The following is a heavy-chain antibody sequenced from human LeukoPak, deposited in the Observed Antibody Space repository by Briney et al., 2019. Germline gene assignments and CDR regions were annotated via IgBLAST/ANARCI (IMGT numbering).Heavy chain of an antibody. J-gene: IGHJ4*02. CDR3: AKQLGYCSDGSCYFPY. D-gene: IGHD2-15*01. CDR1: GFTFSSSA. V-gene: IGHV3-23*01. CDR2: ISNNGGYT. Sequence: GGSLRLSCAASGFTFSSSAMSWVRQAPGKGLEWVSAISNNGGYTYYADSVQGRFTISRDSSKSTLCVQMNSLRAEDTAVYYCAKQLGYCSDGSCYFPYWGQGTLVTVSS.